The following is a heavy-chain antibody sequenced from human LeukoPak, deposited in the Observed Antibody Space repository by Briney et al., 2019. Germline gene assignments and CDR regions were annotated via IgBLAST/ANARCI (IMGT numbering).Heavy chain of an antibody. Sequence: GGSLRLSCAASGFTVSSNYMSWVRQAPGKGLEWVSVIYSGGSTYYADSVKGRLTISRDNSKNTLYLQMNSLRAEDTAVYYCAKSFKYCSGGSCYSLDYWGQGTLVTVSS. D-gene: IGHD2-15*01. CDR1: GFTVSSNY. V-gene: IGHV3-53*01. CDR2: IYSGGST. J-gene: IGHJ4*02. CDR3: AKSFKYCSGGSCYSLDY.